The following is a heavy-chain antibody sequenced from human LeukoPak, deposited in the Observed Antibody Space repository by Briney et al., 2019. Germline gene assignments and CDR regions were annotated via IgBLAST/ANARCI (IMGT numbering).Heavy chain of an antibody. CDR1: GFTFSSYW. CDR2: IKGDGSEK. Sequence: PGGSLRLSCAASGFTFSSYWMSWVRLAPGRGLEWVGNIKGDGSEKWYVDSVKGRFTISRDNAQNSVYLQMNSLRAEDTAVYYCARDEYRSRWLHPWGQGTLVTATS. V-gene: IGHV3-7*01. CDR3: ARDEYRSRWLHP. J-gene: IGHJ5*02. D-gene: IGHD4-11*01.